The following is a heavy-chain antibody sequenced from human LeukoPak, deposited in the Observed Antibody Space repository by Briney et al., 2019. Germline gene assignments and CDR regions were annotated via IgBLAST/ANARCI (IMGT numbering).Heavy chain of an antibody. V-gene: IGHV3-7*03. CDR1: GFTFSGYW. J-gene: IGHJ3*02. CDR2: IKQDGSEM. Sequence: PGGSLRLSCAASGFTFSGYWMSWVRQTPGKGLEWVANIKQDGSEMYYVDSVKGRFTISRDNAKNSLYLQMDSLRAEDTAVYYCARRFFDIWGQGTMVTVSS. CDR3: ARRFFDI.